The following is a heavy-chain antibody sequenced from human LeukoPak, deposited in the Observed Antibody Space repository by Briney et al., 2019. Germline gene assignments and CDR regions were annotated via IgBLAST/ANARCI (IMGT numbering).Heavy chain of an antibody. V-gene: IGHV4-34*01. CDR2: INHSGST. Sequence: KPSETLSLTCAVYGGSFSGYYWSWIRQPPGKGLEWVGGINHSGSTNYNPSLKSRVTISVDTSKNQFSLKLSSVTAADTAVYYCARGVAAAGLDYYYGMDVWGQGTTVTVSS. D-gene: IGHD6-13*01. J-gene: IGHJ6*02. CDR3: ARGVAAAGLDYYYGMDV. CDR1: GGSFSGYY.